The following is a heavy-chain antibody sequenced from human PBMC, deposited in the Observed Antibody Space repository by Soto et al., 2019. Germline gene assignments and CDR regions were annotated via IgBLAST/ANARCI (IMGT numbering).Heavy chain of an antibody. CDR1: GGSISSGGYS. D-gene: IGHD3-10*01. Sequence: SETLSLTCAVSGGSISSGGYSWSWIRQPPGKGLEWIGYIYHSGSTYYNPSLKSRVPIPVDKSKNQFSRKLSSVTAADTAVYYCARDRRDYYGSGSSDYYYXGMDVWGQGTTVTVS. V-gene: IGHV4-30-2*01. CDR3: ARDRRDYYGSGSSDYYYXGMDV. J-gene: IGHJ6*02. CDR2: IYHSGST.